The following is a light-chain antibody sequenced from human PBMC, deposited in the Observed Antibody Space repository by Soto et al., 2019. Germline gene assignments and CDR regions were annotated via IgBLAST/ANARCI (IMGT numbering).Light chain of an antibody. J-gene: IGLJ2*01. V-gene: IGLV2-14*01. CDR1: SNDVGGYNS. CDR3: NSYTSTSPVL. Sequence: QSDLTQPASVSGSPGQWITISCTGTSNDVGGYNSVSWYQQHPGKAPKLMIYSVSNRPSGVSKRFSGSESGNTASLTISGLRTEGEADYYCNSYTSTSPVLFGGGTKLTVL. CDR2: SVS.